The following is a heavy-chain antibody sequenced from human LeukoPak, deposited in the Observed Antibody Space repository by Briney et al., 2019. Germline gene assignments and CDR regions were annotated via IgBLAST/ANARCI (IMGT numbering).Heavy chain of an antibody. CDR2: ITDSGGRT. J-gene: IGHJ4*02. Sequence: GGSLRLSCAASGFTFSTYAMTWVRQAPGKGLEWVSTITDSGGRTYYSDSVKGRFTLSRDNSKNTLYLQMNNLRAEDTAIYYCARTGQFDYWGQGTLVTVSS. CDR1: GFTFSTYA. CDR3: ARTGQFDY. D-gene: IGHD1-14*01. V-gene: IGHV3-23*01.